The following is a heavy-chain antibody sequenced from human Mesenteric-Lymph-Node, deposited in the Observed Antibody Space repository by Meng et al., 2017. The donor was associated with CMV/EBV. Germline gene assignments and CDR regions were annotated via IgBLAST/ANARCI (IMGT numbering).Heavy chain of an antibody. Sequence: ASVKVSCKASGYMFSASGISWIRQAPGQGLEWMGWISVYNGDTKYAQKFQGRVTMTTDTSTATAYMELRGLRSDDTASYYCARDVVEWEQVHPFDYWGQGTLVTVSS. CDR2: ISVYNGDT. J-gene: IGHJ4*02. CDR3: ARDVVEWEQVHPFDY. D-gene: IGHD1-26*01. V-gene: IGHV1-18*01. CDR1: GYMFSASG.